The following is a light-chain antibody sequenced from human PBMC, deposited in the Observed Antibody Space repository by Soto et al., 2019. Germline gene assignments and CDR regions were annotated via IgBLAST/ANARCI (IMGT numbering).Light chain of an antibody. J-gene: IGKJ1*01. CDR3: QQYNNWPPWT. V-gene: IGKV3-15*01. CDR1: QSVSSN. Sequence: EIVKTQSPAALFMSPGERATLSCRASQSVSSNLAWYQQKPGQAPRLLIYGASTRATGIPARFSGSGSGTEFTLTISILQSXDFAVYYCQQYNNWPPWTFGQGTKV. CDR2: GAS.